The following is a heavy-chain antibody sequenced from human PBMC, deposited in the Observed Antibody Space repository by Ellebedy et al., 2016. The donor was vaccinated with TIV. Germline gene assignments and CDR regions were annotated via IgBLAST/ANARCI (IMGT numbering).Heavy chain of an antibody. Sequence: SETLSLTXTVSGGSISSYYWSWIRQPPGKGLEWIGEINHSGSTNYNPSLKSRVTISVDTSKNQFSLKLSSVTAADTAVYYCHGSALFPSTDYWGQGTLVTVSS. CDR2: INHSGST. D-gene: IGHD2-2*01. J-gene: IGHJ4*02. V-gene: IGHV4-34*01. CDR1: GGSISSYY. CDR3: HGSALFPSTDY.